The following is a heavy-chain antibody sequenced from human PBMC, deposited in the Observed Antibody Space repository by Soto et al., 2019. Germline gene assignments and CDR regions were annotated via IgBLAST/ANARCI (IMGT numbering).Heavy chain of an antibody. Sequence: SETLSLTCTVSGGSISSGGSYWSWIRQHPGMGQEWVGNIHYSGTTYYNPSLKSRVTISVDTSKNQFSLRLSSVTAADTAVYYCARGVWSGCYTFRWFDPWGQGTLVTVSS. CDR2: IHYSGTT. J-gene: IGHJ5*02. D-gene: IGHD3-3*01. V-gene: IGHV4-31*03. CDR1: GGSISSGGSY. CDR3: ARGVWSGCYTFRWFDP.